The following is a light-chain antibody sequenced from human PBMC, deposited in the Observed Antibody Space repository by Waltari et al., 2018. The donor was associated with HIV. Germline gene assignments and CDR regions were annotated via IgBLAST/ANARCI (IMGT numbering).Light chain of an antibody. CDR1: SSDVGGYNY. CDR2: DVN. Sequence: QSALTQPRSVSGSPGQSVAISCTGTSSDVGGYNYVSWYQQHPGKAPKLMLSDVNKRPSGVHDRFSGSKSGNTASLTISGLQAEDEADYYCCSYAGDSVVFGGGTKLTVL. CDR3: CSYAGDSVV. J-gene: IGLJ2*01. V-gene: IGLV2-11*01.